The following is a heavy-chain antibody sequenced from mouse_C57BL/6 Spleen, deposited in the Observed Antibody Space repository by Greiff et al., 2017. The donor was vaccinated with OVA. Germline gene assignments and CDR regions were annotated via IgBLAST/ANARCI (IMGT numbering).Heavy chain of an antibody. Sequence: QVQLQQPGAELVRPGSSVKLSCQASGYTFTTYWMHWVKQRPIQGLEWIGNIDPSDSETHSNQKFTAKATFTVDKSSSTAYMQHSSLTSEDSAVYYCAFTAQAPHFDYWGQGTTLTVSS. D-gene: IGHD3-2*02. CDR3: AFTAQAPHFDY. CDR2: IDPSDSET. V-gene: IGHV1-52*01. CDR1: GYTFTTYW. J-gene: IGHJ2*01.